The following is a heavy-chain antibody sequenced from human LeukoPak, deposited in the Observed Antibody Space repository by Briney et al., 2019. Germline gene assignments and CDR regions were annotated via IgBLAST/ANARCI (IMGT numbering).Heavy chain of an antibody. D-gene: IGHD6-13*01. CDR1: GYSFISYW. Sequence: GESLKISCKGSGYSFISYWIGWVRQMPGKGLEWMGIIYPGGSDTRYSPSFQDQATISVDKSFTTAYLQWSSLKASDTAMYYCASCIAAAGGYFDYWGQGTLVTVSS. CDR2: IYPGGSDT. J-gene: IGHJ4*02. V-gene: IGHV5-51*01. CDR3: ASCIAAAGGYFDY.